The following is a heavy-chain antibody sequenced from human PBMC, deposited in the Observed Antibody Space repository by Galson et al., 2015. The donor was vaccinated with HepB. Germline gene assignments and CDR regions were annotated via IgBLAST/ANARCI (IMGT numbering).Heavy chain of an antibody. Sequence: TLSLTCTVSGGSISGYYWSWIRQPPGKGLEWIGYIYYSGSTNYNPSLKSRVTISVDTSKNQFSLKLSSVTAADTAVYYCARDDYGDLTAFDIWGQGTMVTVSS. V-gene: IGHV4-59*01. D-gene: IGHD4-17*01. CDR2: IYYSGST. CDR1: GGSISGYY. CDR3: ARDDYGDLTAFDI. J-gene: IGHJ3*02.